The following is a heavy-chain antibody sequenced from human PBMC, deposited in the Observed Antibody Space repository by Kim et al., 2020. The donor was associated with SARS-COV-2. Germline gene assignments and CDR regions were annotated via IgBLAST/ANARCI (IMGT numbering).Heavy chain of an antibody. CDR1: GGSFSGYY. CDR2: INHSGST. D-gene: IGHD1-26*01. CDR3: ATWESRYFDY. J-gene: IGHJ4*02. Sequence: SETLSLTCAVYGGSFSGYYWSWIRQPPGKGLEWIGEINHSGSTNYNPSLKSRVTISVDTSKNQFSLKLSSVTAADTAVYYCATWESRYFDYWGQGTLVTVSS. V-gene: IGHV4-34*01.